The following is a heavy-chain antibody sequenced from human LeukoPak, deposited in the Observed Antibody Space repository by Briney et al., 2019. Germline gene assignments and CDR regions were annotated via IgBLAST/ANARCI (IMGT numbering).Heavy chain of an antibody. D-gene: IGHD6-13*01. Sequence: GGSLRLFCAASGFTFSSYSMNWVRQAPGKGLEWVSSISSNSRYTYYADSVKGRFTISRDNAKSSLYLQMNSLRADDTAVYYCARVAEAAAFDYWGQGTLVTVSS. V-gene: IGHV3-21*01. CDR2: ISSNSRYT. CDR3: ARVAEAAAFDY. J-gene: IGHJ4*02. CDR1: GFTFSSYS.